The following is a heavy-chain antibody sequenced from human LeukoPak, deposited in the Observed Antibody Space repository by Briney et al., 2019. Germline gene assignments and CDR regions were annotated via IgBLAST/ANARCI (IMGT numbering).Heavy chain of an antibody. CDR2: IYTTGST. CDR1: GTSITSWT. D-gene: IGHD1-1*01. J-gene: IGHJ4*02. V-gene: IGHV4-4*07. CDR3: AREDPTTDFDS. Sequence: PPETLSLTCTVSGTSITSWTWTWIRQPAGKGLEWIGRIYTTGSTDYNPSLKTRVIISVDRSKNQFSLSLSSVTAADTAVYYCAREDPTTDFDSWGQGTLVIVSS.